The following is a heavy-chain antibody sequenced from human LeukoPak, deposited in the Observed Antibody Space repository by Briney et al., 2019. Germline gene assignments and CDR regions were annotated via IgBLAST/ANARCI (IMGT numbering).Heavy chain of an antibody. D-gene: IGHD6-19*01. CDR2: ISWDSGSI. CDR1: GFTFDNYA. V-gene: IGHV3-9*01. J-gene: IGHJ4*02. Sequence: PGWSLRLSCAASGFTFDNYAMHWVRQTPGKGLEWVSGISWDSGSINYADSVKGRFTISRDNDKNSLFLQMNSLRTEDRALYYCARDIFSVAGPDLDCWGQGTQVTVSS. CDR3: ARDIFSVAGPDLDC.